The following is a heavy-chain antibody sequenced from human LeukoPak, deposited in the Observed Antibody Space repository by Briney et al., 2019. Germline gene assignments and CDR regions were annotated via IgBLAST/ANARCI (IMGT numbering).Heavy chain of an antibody. D-gene: IGHD6-13*01. CDR3: GRGSSWYGFAFDI. Sequence: GGSLRLSCAASGFTFSSYSMNWVRQAPGKGLEWVSSISSSSSYIYYADSVRGRFTISRDNAKNSLYLQMNSLRAEDTAVYYCGRGSSWYGFAFDIWGQGTMVTVSS. CDR2: ISSSSSYI. CDR1: GFTFSSYS. J-gene: IGHJ3*02. V-gene: IGHV3-21*01.